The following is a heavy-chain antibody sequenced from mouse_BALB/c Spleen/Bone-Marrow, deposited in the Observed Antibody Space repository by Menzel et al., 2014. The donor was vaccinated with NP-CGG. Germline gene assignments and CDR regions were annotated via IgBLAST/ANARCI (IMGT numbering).Heavy chain of an antibody. Sequence: EVQLQQSGAELVKPGASVKLSCTASGFNIKDIYMHWVKQRPEQGLEWIGRIDPANGNTKYDPKFQGKATITADTSSNTAYLHLSSLTSEDTAVYYCARGLPYYPMYYCGQGTSVTVSS. J-gene: IGHJ4*01. D-gene: IGHD3-1*01. CDR1: GFNIKDIY. CDR3: ARGLPYYPMYY. CDR2: IDPANGNT. V-gene: IGHV14-3*02.